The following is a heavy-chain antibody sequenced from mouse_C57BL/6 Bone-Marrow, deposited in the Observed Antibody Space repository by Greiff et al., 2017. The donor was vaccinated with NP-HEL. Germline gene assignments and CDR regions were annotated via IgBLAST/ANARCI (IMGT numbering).Heavy chain of an antibody. CDR2: FYPGSGSI. J-gene: IGHJ3*01. D-gene: IGHD1-1*01. CDR3: ARHEARGAPLLLPTPWFAY. V-gene: IGHV1-62-2*01. CDR1: GYTFTEYT. Sequence: QVQLKESGAELVKPGASVKLSCKASGYTFTEYTIHWVKQRSGQGLEWIGWFYPGSGSIKYNEKFKDKATLTADKSSSTVYMELSRLTSEDSAVYFCARHEARGAPLLLPTPWFAYWGQGTLVTVSA.